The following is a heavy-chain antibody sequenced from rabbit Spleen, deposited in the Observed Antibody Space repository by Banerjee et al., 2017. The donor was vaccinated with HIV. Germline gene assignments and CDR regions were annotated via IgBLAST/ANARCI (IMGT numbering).Heavy chain of an antibody. J-gene: IGHJ4*01. Sequence: QEQLEESGGGLVKPGGTLTLTCKASGIDFSTYFYICWVRQAPGKGLELIACIYSGSGSTYYATWVNGRFTLSRSTTLNTVDLKLTSLTAADTATYFCAKSSGSSSYAFNLWGPGTLVTVS. V-gene: IGHV1S43*01. CDR2: IYSGSGST. D-gene: IGHD8-1*01. CDR3: AKSSGSSSYAFNL. CDR1: GIDFSTYFY.